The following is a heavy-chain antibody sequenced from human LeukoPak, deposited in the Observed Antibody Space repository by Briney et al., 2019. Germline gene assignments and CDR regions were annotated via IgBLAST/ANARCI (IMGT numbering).Heavy chain of an antibody. CDR3: ASWLCSGGSCPRVGDV. D-gene: IGHD2-15*01. V-gene: IGHV3-7*01. CDR2: IKQDGSEK. J-gene: IGHJ6*04. Sequence: GGSLRLSCAASGFTFSSYWMSWVRQAPGKGLEWVANIKQDGSEKYYVDSVKGRFTIYRDNAKNSLYLQMNSLRAEDTAVYYCASWLCSGGSCPRVGDVWGKGTTVTVSS. CDR1: GFTFSSYW.